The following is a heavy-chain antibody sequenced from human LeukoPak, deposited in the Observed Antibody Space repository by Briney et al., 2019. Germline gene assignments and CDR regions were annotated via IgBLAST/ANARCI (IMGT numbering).Heavy chain of an antibody. CDR1: GYTFTSYA. CDR2: IIPIFGTA. CDR3: ARDRPYRSSTSCLRGWFDP. Sequence: GASVKVSCKASGYTFTSYAISWVRQAPGQGLEWMGGIIPIFGTANYAQKFQGRVTITADESTSTAYMELSSLRSEDTAVYYCARDRPYRSSTSCLRGWFDPWGQGTLVTVSS. D-gene: IGHD2-2*01. J-gene: IGHJ5*02. V-gene: IGHV1-69*13.